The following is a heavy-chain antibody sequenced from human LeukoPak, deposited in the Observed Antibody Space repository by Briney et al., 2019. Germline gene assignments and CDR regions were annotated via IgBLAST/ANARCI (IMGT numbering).Heavy chain of an antibody. V-gene: IGHV3-23*01. J-gene: IGHJ4*02. Sequence: GGSLRLSCAASGFTFSSHAMSWVRQAPGKGLEWVSAISGSGGSTYYADSVKGRFTISRDNSKNTLYLQMNSLRAEDTAVYHCAKVSGGSCHDYWGQGTLVTVSS. D-gene: IGHD2-15*01. CDR2: ISGSGGST. CDR1: GFTFSSHA. CDR3: AKVSGGSCHDY.